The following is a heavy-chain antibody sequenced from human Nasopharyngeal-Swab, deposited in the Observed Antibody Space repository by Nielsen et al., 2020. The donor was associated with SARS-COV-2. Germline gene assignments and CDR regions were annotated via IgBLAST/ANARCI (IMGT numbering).Heavy chain of an antibody. CDR3: VKHQGSSSDQ. V-gene: IGHV3-64*04. CDR1: GFTFSLYA. CDR2: INDYEDRL. Sequence: GGSLRLSCSASGFTFSLYAMHWVRQAPGKGLEYVSTINDYEDRLYYADSVKGRFTISRDNAKNTLYLQMNSLRVEDTAVYYCVKHQGSSSDQWGQGTLVTVSS. J-gene: IGHJ4*02.